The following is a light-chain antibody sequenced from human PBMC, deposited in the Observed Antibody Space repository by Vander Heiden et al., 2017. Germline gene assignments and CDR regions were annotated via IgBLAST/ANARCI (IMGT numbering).Light chain of an antibody. Sequence: DIQMTQSPSSRSASVGDRVTITCRASQSISSYLNWYQQKPGKAPKLLIYAASSLQSGVPSRFSGSGSGTDFTLTISSLQPEDFATYYCQQSDSTPQTFGQGTKVEIK. CDR1: QSISSY. V-gene: IGKV1-39*01. J-gene: IGKJ1*01. CDR2: AAS. CDR3: QQSDSTPQT.